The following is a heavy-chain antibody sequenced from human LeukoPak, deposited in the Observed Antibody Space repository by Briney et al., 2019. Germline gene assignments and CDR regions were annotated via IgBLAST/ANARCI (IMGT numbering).Heavy chain of an antibody. D-gene: IGHD2-15*01. CDR2: IYPGDSDT. J-gene: IGHJ6*03. V-gene: IGHV5-51*01. CDR1: GYSFTSYW. Sequence: GESLKISCKGSGYSFTSYWIAWVRQMPGKGLEWMGIIYPGDSDTRYSPSFQGQVTISADKSISTAYLQWSSLKASDTAVYYCARLGYCSGGDCYHNHFYYMDVWGKGTTVTISS. CDR3: ARLGYCSGGDCYHNHFYYMDV.